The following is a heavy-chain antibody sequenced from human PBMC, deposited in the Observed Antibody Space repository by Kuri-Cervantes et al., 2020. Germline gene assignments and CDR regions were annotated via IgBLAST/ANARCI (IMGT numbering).Heavy chain of an antibody. D-gene: IGHD5-18*01. CDR1: GFTFSSFA. J-gene: IGHJ4*02. Sequence: GSLRLSCAASGFTFSSFAMHWVRQAPGKGLEWVAVISYDESTQYSADSVKGRFTISRDNSKNTLYLQMNSLRAEDTAVYYCARDLDIQLWLAASPGCLDYWGQGTLVTVSS. CDR3: ARDLDIQLWLAASPGCLDY. V-gene: IGHV3-30*03. CDR2: ISYDESTQ.